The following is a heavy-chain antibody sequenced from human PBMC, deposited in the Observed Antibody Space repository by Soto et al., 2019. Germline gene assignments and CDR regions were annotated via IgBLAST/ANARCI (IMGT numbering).Heavy chain of an antibody. D-gene: IGHD1-7*01. CDR1: GGTFSSYA. J-gene: IGHJ6*02. V-gene: IGHV1-69*06. Sequence: SVKVCCRGSGGTFSSYASGLVRQAPGQGLEWMGGIIPIFGTANYAQKFQGRVTITADKSTSTAYMELSSLRSEDTAVYYCARLNWNYALYYYYGMDFWGQGTTVTVSS. CDR3: ARLNWNYALYYYYGMDF. CDR2: IIPIFGTA.